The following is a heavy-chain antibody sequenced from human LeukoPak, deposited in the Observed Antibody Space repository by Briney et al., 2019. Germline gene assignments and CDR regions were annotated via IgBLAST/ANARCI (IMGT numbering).Heavy chain of an antibody. CDR1: GGSISSYY. D-gene: IGHD3-10*01. CDR2: TYTSGST. Sequence: SETLSLTCTVSGGSISSYYWSWIRQPAGKGLEWIGRTYTSGSTNYNPSLKSRVTMSVDTSKNQFSLKLSSVTAADTAVYYCARDWPPPYYYGSGSPYYFDYWGQGTLVTVSS. V-gene: IGHV4-4*07. J-gene: IGHJ4*02. CDR3: ARDWPPPYYYGSGSPYYFDY.